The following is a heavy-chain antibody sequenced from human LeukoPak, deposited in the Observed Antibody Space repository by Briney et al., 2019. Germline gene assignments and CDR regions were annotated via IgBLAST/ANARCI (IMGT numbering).Heavy chain of an antibody. D-gene: IGHD3-10*01. CDR1: GYIFTGYY. CDR2: INPNSGGT. J-gene: IGHJ3*02. V-gene: IGHV1-2*02. CDR3: AKTMVRGVKGQGAFDI. Sequence: ASVKVSCKASGYIFTGYYMHWVRQAPGQGLEWMGWINPNSGGTNYAQKFQGRVTMTRDTSISTAYMELSRLRSDDTAVYYCAKTMVRGVKGQGAFDIWGQGTMVTVSS.